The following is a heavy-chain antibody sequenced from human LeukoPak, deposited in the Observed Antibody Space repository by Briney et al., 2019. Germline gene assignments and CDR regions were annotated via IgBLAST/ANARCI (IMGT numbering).Heavy chain of an antibody. Sequence: PGGSLRLSCAASGFTFRNSAMSWVRQAPGKGLEWVSTISGSGITTYYADSVKGRFTISRDNSKNTLYLQMNSLRAEDTAVYYCAKGIYSSGWSWFDYWGHGTLVTVSS. CDR1: GFTFRNSA. CDR3: AKGIYSSGWSWFDY. V-gene: IGHV3-23*01. D-gene: IGHD6-19*01. J-gene: IGHJ4*01. CDR2: ISGSGITT.